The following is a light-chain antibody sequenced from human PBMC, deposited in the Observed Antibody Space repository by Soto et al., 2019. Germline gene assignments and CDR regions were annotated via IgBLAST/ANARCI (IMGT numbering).Light chain of an antibody. CDR1: SSDVGGYNY. CDR2: DVS. J-gene: IGLJ1*01. V-gene: IGLV2-11*01. CDR3: CSYAGNTWV. Sequence: QSALTQPRSVSGSPGQSVTISCTGTSSDVGGYNYVSWYQQQHPDKAPKLMIYDVSKRPSGVPDRFSGSKSGNTASLTISGLQAEDEADYYCCSYAGNTWVFGTGTKLTVL.